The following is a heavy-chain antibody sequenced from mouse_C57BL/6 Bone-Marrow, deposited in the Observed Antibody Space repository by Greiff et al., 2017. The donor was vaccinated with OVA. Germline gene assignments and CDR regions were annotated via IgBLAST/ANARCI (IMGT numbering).Heavy chain of an antibody. J-gene: IGHJ3*01. CDR2: IFPGSGST. D-gene: IGHD2-2*01. CDR3: ARRAMVTTRFAY. CDR1: GYTFTDYY. Sequence: QVQLQQSGPELVKPGASVKISCKASGYTFTDYYINWVKQRPGQGLEWIRWIFPGSGSTYYNEKFKGKATLNVDKSSSTAYMLLSSLTSEDSAVYFCARRAMVTTRFAYWGQGTLVTVSA. V-gene: IGHV1-75*01.